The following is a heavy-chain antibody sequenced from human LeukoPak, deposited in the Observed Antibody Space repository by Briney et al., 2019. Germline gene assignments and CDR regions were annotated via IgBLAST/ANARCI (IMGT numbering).Heavy chain of an antibody. CDR2: ISSNGGST. D-gene: IGHD3-22*01. Sequence: GGSLRLSCAASGFTFGSYAMHWVRQAPGKGLEYVSAISSNGGSTNYANSVKGRFTISRDNSENTLYLQMGSLRAEDMAVYYCARASLTYYDSSGHYLDCWGQGTPVTVSS. CDR1: GFTFGSYA. V-gene: IGHV3-64*01. CDR3: ARASLTYYDSSGHYLDC. J-gene: IGHJ4*02.